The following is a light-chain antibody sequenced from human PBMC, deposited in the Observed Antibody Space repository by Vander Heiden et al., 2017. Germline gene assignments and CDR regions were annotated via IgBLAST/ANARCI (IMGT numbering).Light chain of an antibody. V-gene: IGLV5-45*03. CDR3: MVWHNSAVV. CDR2: YKSDSDK. CDR1: SRVDVGASR. J-gene: IGLJ2*01. Sequence: QAVLTQPSSLSASPGASASLTCTLRSRVDVGASRIYWYQQKPGLPPRYLLRYKSDSDKQQGSGVPSRFSGTKDASANAGILLISGLQSDDEADYYCMVWHNSAVVFGGGTKLTVL.